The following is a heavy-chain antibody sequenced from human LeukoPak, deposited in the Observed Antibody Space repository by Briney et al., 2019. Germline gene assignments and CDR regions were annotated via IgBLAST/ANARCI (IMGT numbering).Heavy chain of an antibody. CDR2: IDNRGDT. CDR3: AREVMAPSATDAFDI. CDR1: GDSITSDNYF. D-gene: IGHD2-2*01. V-gene: IGHV4-31*03. J-gene: IGHJ3*02. Sequence: SQTLSLTCSVSGDSITSDNYFWSWIRQHPGEGLEWIGYIDNRGDTYYNPSLGSRVTLSIDTSKKQFSLNLSSVTAADTAVYYCAREVMAPSATDAFDIWGQGTMVTVSS.